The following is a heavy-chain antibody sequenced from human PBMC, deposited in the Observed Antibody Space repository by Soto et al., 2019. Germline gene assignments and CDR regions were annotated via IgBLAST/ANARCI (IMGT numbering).Heavy chain of an antibody. V-gene: IGHV3-74*03. J-gene: IGHJ3*02. CDR3: AREAGYCSRTSCYRRAFDT. CDR1: GFTFSGHW. CDR2: INTDGGSS. D-gene: IGHD2-2*01. Sequence: GGSLRLSCAASGFTFSGHWMHWVRQVPGKGLECVSRINTDGGSSAYADSVKGRFTISRDNAKNTLYLQMKGLRAEDTAVYYCAREAGYCSRTSCYRRAFDTWGQGTTVTVSS.